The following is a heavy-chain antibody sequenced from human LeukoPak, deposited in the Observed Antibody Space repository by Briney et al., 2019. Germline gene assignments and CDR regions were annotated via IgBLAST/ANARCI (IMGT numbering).Heavy chain of an antibody. J-gene: IGHJ4*02. CDR1: GYTFTIYT. CDR3: ARGSPAGNSFHLDY. Sequence: ASVKVSCKASGYTFTIYTMHWVRQAPGQRLEWMGWINAGNGNTKYSQKFQGRVTITRDTSASTDYMELSSLRSEDTAVYYCARGSPAGNSFHLDYWGQGTLVTVFS. V-gene: IGHV1-3*01. D-gene: IGHD4-23*01. CDR2: INAGNGNT.